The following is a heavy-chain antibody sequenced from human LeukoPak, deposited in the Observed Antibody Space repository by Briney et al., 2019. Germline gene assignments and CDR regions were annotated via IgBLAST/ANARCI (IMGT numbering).Heavy chain of an antibody. CDR2: ISGSGGNT. J-gene: IGHJ4*02. CDR1: GFTFSSFA. V-gene: IGHV3-23*01. D-gene: IGHD3-22*01. CDR3: AKVGPRKTDYYDSSGYYFDY. Sequence: PGGSLRLSCAASGFTFSSFAINWVRQAPGKGLEWVSGISGSGGNTHYADSVKGRFTISRDNSKNRLFLQMNSLRAEDTAVYYCAKVGPRKTDYYDSSGYYFDYWGQGTLVTVSS.